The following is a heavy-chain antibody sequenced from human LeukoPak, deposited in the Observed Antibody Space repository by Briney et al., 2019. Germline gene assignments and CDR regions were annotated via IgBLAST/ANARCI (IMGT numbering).Heavy chain of an antibody. Sequence: ASVKVSCKASGGTFSSYALSWVRQAPGQGLEWMGGIIPIFGTANYAQKFQGRVTITADESTSTAYMELSSLRSEDTAVYYCAAVAPAVMGYFDYWGQGTLVTVSS. J-gene: IGHJ4*02. D-gene: IGHD2-2*01. CDR1: GGTFSSYA. CDR3: AAVAPAVMGYFDY. V-gene: IGHV1-69*13. CDR2: IIPIFGTA.